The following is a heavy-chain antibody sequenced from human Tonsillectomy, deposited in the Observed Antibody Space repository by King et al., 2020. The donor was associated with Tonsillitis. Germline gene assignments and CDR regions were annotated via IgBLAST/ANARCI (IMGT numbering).Heavy chain of an antibody. CDR3: ARKPTYDSTGIFDY. CDR2: INPNSGVT. D-gene: IGHD3-22*01. V-gene: IGHV1-2*02. J-gene: IGHJ4*02. CDR1: GYTFTGYY. Sequence: VQLVESGAEVKKPGASVMVSCRASGYTFTGYYIHWVRQAPGQGLEWMGWINPNSGVTNYAQKFQGRVTMTRDTSINTAYMELSRLTSDDTAVYYCARKPTYDSTGIFDYWGQGTLVTVSS.